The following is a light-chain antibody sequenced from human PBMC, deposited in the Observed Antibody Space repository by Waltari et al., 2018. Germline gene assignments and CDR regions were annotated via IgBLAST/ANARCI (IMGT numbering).Light chain of an antibody. J-gene: IGKJ4*01. CDR2: GVS. V-gene: IGKV3-11*01. CDR1: QNIANY. CDR3: QKYSNSPLT. Sequence: VILTQSPATLSLSPGERATLACRASQNIANYLAWYQQKPGQAPRLLIYGVSNRATGIPDRFSATGSGTEFTLTINSLEPEDFAVYYCQKYSNSPLTFGGGTKVEI.